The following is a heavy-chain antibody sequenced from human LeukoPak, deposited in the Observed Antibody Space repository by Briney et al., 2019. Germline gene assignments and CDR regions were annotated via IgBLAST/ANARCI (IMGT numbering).Heavy chain of an antibody. J-gene: IGHJ3*02. D-gene: IGHD5-18*01. CDR2: IIPIFGTA. CDR1: GATFSSYA. V-gene: IGHV1-69*13. CDR3: ARDHRGVTLYSYGTAGAFDI. Sequence: SVKVSCKASGATFSSYAISWVRQAPGQGLGWMGGIIPIFGTANYAQKFQGRVTITADESTSTAYMELSSLRSEDTAVYYCARDHRGVTLYSYGTAGAFDIWGQGTMVTVSS.